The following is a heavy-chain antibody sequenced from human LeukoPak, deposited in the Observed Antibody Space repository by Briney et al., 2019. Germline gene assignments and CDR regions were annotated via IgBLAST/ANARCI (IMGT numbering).Heavy chain of an antibody. V-gene: IGHV1-46*01. J-gene: IGHJ5*02. D-gene: IGHD4-23*01. CDR2: INPSAGST. CDR1: GYTFTNYY. CDR3: ARGRTLFTSVVTHNWFDP. Sequence: ASVKVSCKASGYTFTNYYMHWVRQAPGQGLEWMGIINPSAGSTSYAQKFQGRITVTRDTSTSTVYMELRSLRPEDTAVYYCARGRTLFTSVVTHNWFDPWGQGTLVTVSS.